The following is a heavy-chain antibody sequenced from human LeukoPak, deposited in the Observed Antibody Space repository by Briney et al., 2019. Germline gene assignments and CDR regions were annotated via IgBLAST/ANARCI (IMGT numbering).Heavy chain of an antibody. CDR2: ISSSSSYI. Sequence: GGSLRLSCAASGFTFSSYSMNWVRQAPGKGLEWVSSISSSSSYIYYADSVKGRFTISRDNAKNSLYLQMNSLRAEDAAVYYCAGEGIVVVGPHENDAFDIWGQGTMVTVSS. V-gene: IGHV3-21*01. CDR1: GFTFSSYS. J-gene: IGHJ3*02. D-gene: IGHD2-2*01. CDR3: AGEGIVVVGPHENDAFDI.